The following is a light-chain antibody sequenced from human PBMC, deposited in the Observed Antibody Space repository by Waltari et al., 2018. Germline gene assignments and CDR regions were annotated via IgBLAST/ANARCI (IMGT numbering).Light chain of an antibody. CDR2: GNT. Sequence: QSVLTQPPSVSGAPGQRVTISCTGSSSNIGTGYDVHWYPQLPGTVPKRLIYGNTSRPAGVPDRFSGSKSGTSAALAITGLQAEDEADYYCQSYDKSLSGVVFGGGTKLTVV. CDR1: SSNIGTGYD. J-gene: IGLJ2*01. V-gene: IGLV1-40*01. CDR3: QSYDKSLSGVV.